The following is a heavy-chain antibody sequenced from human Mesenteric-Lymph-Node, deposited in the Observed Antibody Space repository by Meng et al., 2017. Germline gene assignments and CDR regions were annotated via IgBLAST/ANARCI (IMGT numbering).Heavy chain of an antibody. CDR3: ARVQKPYSSGWYVDY. CDR1: GFTFSSYS. CDR2: ISSSSSYI. V-gene: IGHV3-21*01. D-gene: IGHD6-19*01. J-gene: IGHJ4*02. Sequence: GESLKISCAASGFTFSSYSMNWVRQAPGKGLEWVSSISSSSSYIYYADSVKGRFTISRDNAKNSLYLQMNSLRAEDTAVYYCARVQKPYSSGWYVDYWGQGTLVTVSS.